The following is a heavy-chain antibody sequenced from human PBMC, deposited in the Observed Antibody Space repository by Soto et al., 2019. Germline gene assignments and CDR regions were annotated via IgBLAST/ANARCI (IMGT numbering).Heavy chain of an antibody. Sequence: SETLSLTCTVSGGSISSSSYYWGWIRQPPGKGLEWIGSIYYSGSTYYNPSLKSRVTISVDTSKNQFSLKLSSVTAADTAVYYCAIHEIARGYSGYEWNYGMDGWGQGTTVTVSS. CDR1: GGSISSSSYY. J-gene: IGHJ6*02. V-gene: IGHV4-39*01. D-gene: IGHD5-12*01. CDR2: IYYSGST. CDR3: AIHEIARGYSGYEWNYGMDG.